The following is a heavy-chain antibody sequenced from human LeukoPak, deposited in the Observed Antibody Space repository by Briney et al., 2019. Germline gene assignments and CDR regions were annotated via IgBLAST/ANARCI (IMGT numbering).Heavy chain of an antibody. CDR2: ISSSGHTI. J-gene: IGHJ4*02. D-gene: IGHD4/OR15-4a*01. CDR1: GSPLSDYY. V-gene: IGHV3-11*04. CDR3: AKDRAHYFDY. Sequence: GGSLRLSCVASGSPLSDYYMTWIRQAPGKGLEWISYISSSGHTIYYADSVKGRFTISRDNSKNTLYLQMNSLRAEDTAVYYCAKDRAHYFDYWGQGTLVTVSS.